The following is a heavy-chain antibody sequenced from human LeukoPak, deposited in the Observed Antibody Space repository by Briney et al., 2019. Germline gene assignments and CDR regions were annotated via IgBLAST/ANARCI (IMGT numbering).Heavy chain of an antibody. V-gene: IGHV3-7*01. Sequence: GSLRLSCAATGFTFNNYWMSWVRQAPGKGLECVANMRQDGSEKYYLYSLNGRFTISRDNAKTSLYLQMNSLTAEDTAIYYCARDRDPRNNFFDYWGQGTLVTVPS. CDR1: GFTFNNYW. J-gene: IGHJ4*02. D-gene: IGHD1-14*01. CDR2: MRQDGSEK. CDR3: ARDRDPRNNFFDY.